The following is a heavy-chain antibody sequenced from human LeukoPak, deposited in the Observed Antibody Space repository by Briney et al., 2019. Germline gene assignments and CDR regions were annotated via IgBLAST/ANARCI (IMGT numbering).Heavy chain of an antibody. CDR2: IWYDGSNK. J-gene: IGHJ6*04. CDR3: ARGDGGLWFGELFGYYYGMDV. Sequence: GGPLRLSCAASGFTFSSYGMHWVRQAPGKGLEWVAVIWYDGSNKYYADSVKGRFTISRDNSKNTLYLQMNSLRAEDTAVYYCARGDGGLWFGELFGYYYGMDVWGKGTTATVSS. CDR1: GFTFSSYG. D-gene: IGHD3-10*01. V-gene: IGHV3-33*01.